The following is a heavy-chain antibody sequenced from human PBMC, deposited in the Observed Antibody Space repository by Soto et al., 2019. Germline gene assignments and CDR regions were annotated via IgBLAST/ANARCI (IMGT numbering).Heavy chain of an antibody. V-gene: IGHV3-66*01. J-gene: IGHJ6*03. Sequence: GESLKISCAASGFTVSSNYMSWVRQAPGKGLEWVSVIYSGGSTYYADSVKGRFTISRDNSKNTLYLQMNSLRAEDTAVYYCARDRYGDPWGNYYYMDVWGKGTTVTVSS. CDR3: ARDRYGDPWGNYYYMDV. CDR2: IYSGGST. CDR1: GFTVSSNY. D-gene: IGHD4-17*01.